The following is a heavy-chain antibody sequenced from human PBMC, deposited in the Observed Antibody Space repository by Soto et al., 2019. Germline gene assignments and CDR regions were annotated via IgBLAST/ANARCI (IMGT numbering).Heavy chain of an antibody. D-gene: IGHD4-17*01. CDR2: IIPIFGTA. J-gene: IGHJ6*02. Sequence: GASVKVSCKASGGTFSSYAISWVRQAPGQGLEWMGGIIPIFGTANYAQKFQGRVTITADESTSTAYMELSSLRSEDTAVYYCARDVHGDYVDYYYGMDVWGQGTTVTVSS. V-gene: IGHV1-69*13. CDR1: GGTFSSYA. CDR3: ARDVHGDYVDYYYGMDV.